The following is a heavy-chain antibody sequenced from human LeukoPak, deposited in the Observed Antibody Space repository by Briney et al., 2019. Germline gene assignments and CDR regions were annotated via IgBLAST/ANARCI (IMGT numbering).Heavy chain of an antibody. Sequence: GGSLRLSCAANGFTFSNYAIHWGRPAPGKGMEWVAFISDDGSRQHYADSVKGRFTIARDNSKNTLNLQMNSLRAEDTAVYYCVKDRTGTYTLDYWGQGTLVTVSS. J-gene: IGHJ4*02. V-gene: IGHV3-30-3*01. CDR3: VKDRTGTYTLDY. CDR1: GFTFSNYA. D-gene: IGHD3-10*01. CDR2: ISDDGSRQ.